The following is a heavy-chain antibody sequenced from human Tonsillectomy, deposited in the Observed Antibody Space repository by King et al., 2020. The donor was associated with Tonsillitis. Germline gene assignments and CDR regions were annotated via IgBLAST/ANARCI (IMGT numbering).Heavy chain of an antibody. CDR2: IYTSGST. V-gene: IGHV4-4*07. Sequence: QLQESGPGLVKPSETLSLTCTVSGGSISSYYWSWIRQPAGKGLEWIWRIYTSGSTNCNLSLKSRVTMSVDTSKNQFSLKLSSVTAADTAVYYCAREFQSSRPLDYWGQGTLVTVSS. CDR1: GGSISSYY. J-gene: IGHJ4*02. CDR3: AREFQSSRPLDY. D-gene: IGHD6-13*01.